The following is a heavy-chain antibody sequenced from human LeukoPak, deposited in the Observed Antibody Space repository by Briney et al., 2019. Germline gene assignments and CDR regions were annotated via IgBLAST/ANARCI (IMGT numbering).Heavy chain of an antibody. CDR1: GFTFSNYG. V-gene: IGHV3-30*03. Sequence: GGSLRLSCAASGFTFSNYGMHWVRQAPGKGLEWVAVISYDGSNKYYADSVKGRFTISRDNSKNTLYLQMNSLRAEDTAVYYCSRRDGYNGGVDYWGQGTLVTVSS. D-gene: IGHD5-24*01. CDR2: ISYDGSNK. CDR3: SRRDGYNGGVDY. J-gene: IGHJ4*02.